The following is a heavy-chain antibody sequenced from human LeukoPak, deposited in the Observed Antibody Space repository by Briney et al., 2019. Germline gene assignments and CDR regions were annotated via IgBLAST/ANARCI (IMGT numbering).Heavy chain of an antibody. V-gene: IGHV4-34*01. CDR1: GGSFSGYY. CDR3: ARDHASYFDY. Sequence: SETLSLTCAVYGGSFSGYYWSWIRQPPGKGLEWIGEINHSGSTNYNPSLKSRVTISVDTSKNQFSLKLSSVTAADTAVYYCARDHASYFDYWGQGTLVTVSS. CDR2: INHSGST. J-gene: IGHJ4*02.